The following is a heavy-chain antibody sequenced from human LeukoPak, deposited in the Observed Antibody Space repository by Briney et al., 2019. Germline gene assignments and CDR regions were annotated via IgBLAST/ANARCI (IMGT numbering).Heavy chain of an antibody. CDR2: IYYSGST. Sequence: SETLSLTCTVSGGSISSYYWNWIRQPPGKGLEWIGYIYYSGSTNYNPSLKSRVTISVDTSKTHFSLRLSSVTAADTAVYYCAKYKLMTTVTTPDYWGQGTLVTVSS. CDR3: AKYKLMTTVTTPDY. J-gene: IGHJ4*02. V-gene: IGHV4-59*01. CDR1: GGSISSYY. D-gene: IGHD4-17*01.